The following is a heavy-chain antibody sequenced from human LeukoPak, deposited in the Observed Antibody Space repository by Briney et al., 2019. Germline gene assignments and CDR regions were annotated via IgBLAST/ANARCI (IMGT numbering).Heavy chain of an antibody. CDR1: GYTFTGYY. D-gene: IGHD5-12*01. V-gene: IGHV1-2*02. CDR2: INPNSGGT. J-gene: IGHJ3*02. CDR3: ARVRHIVATTQAFDI. Sequence: ASVKVSCKASGYTFTGYYMHWVRQAPGQGLEWMGWINPNSGGTNYAQKFQGRVTMTRDTSISTAYMELSRLRSDDTAVYYCARVRHIVATTQAFDIWGQGTMVTVSS.